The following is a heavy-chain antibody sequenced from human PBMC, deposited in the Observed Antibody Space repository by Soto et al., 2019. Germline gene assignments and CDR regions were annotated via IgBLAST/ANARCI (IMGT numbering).Heavy chain of an antibody. Sequence: EVQLLESGGGLVQPGGSLRLSCAASGFTFSSYAMSWVRQAPGKGLEWVSAISGSGGSTYYADSVKGRFTISRDNSKNTLYLQMNSLRAEDTAVYYCAKKGPYGDYEGHFPFYYWGQGTLVTVAS. D-gene: IGHD4-17*01. CDR2: ISGSGGST. CDR1: GFTFSSYA. V-gene: IGHV3-23*01. CDR3: AKKGPYGDYEGHFPFYY. J-gene: IGHJ4*02.